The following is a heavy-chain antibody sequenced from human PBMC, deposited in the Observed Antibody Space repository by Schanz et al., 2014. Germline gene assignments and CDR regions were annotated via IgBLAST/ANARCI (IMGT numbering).Heavy chain of an antibody. CDR2: INVGNGNM. D-gene: IGHD1-1*01. J-gene: IGHJ3*02. CDR1: GYTFTSYS. CDR3: ARGGGTEDVFDI. V-gene: IGHV1-3*01. Sequence: QVQLVQSGAEVKKPGASVKVSCKASGYTFTSYSIHWVRQAPGQGLEWMRWINVGNGNMKYSQKFQGRVTITRDTSASTAYMELTSLRSDDTAVYYCARGGGTEDVFDIWGQGTILTVSS.